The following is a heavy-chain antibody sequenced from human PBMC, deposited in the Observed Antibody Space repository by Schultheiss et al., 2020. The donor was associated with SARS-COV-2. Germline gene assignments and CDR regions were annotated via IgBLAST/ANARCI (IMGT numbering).Heavy chain of an antibody. D-gene: IGHD6-19*01. Sequence: ASVKVSCRASGFNFNTYYIHWVRQAPGQGLEWMGRINPNSGGTSYAQKFQGRVTMTRDTSTSTVYMELSSLRSEDTAVYYCARDRGSGWVIDYWGQGTLVTVSS. CDR3: ARDRGSGWVIDY. CDR2: INPNSGGT. CDR1: GFNFNTYY. V-gene: IGHV1-46*02. J-gene: IGHJ4*02.